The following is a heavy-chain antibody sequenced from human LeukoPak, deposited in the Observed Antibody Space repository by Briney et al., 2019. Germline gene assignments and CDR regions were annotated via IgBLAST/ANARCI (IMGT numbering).Heavy chain of an antibody. D-gene: IGHD3-9*01. CDR1: GYTFTGYY. J-gene: IGHJ4*02. CDR3: ARDGVLRYFDWLSDTYFDY. Sequence: GASVKVSCKASGYTFTGYYMHWVRQAPGQGLEWMGWINPNSGGTNYAQKFQGRVTMTRDTSISTAYMELSRLRSDDTAVYYCARDGVLRYFDWLSDTYFDYWGQGTLVTVSS. CDR2: INPNSGGT. V-gene: IGHV1-2*02.